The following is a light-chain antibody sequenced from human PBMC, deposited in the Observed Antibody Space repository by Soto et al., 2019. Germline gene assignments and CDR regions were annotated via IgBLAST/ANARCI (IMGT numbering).Light chain of an antibody. CDR3: QQYKDWPLT. J-gene: IGKJ1*01. CDR2: GAS. Sequence: EIVLTQSPCTLSLSPRERATLSCRASQSVGYDLAWYQQKPGQAPRLLISGASTGATDISARFSGSGAGTEFTLTISSLQSEDFAIYYCQQYKDWPLTFGQGTKV. CDR1: QSVGYD. V-gene: IGKV3-15*01.